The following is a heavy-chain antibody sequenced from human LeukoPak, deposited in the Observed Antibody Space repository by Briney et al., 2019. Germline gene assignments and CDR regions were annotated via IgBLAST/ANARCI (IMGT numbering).Heavy chain of an antibody. D-gene: IGHD1-26*01. CDR1: GGSISSGSYY. CDR2: IYTSGST. CDR3: ARGRLSGSYRHAFDY. V-gene: IGHV4-61*02. J-gene: IGHJ4*02. Sequence: PSQTLSLTCTVSGGSISSGSYYWSWIRQPAGKGLERIGRIYTSGSTNYNPSLKSRVTISVDTSKNQFSLKLSSVTAADTAVYYCARGRLSGSYRHAFDYWGQRTLVTVSS.